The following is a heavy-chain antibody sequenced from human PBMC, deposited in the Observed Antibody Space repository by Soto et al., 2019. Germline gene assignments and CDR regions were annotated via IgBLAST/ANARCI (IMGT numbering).Heavy chain of an antibody. J-gene: IGHJ4*02. D-gene: IGHD3-22*01. Sequence: ASVKVSCKASGYSFATYGFSWVRQAPGQGLECVGWISAHNGDTHYSQKFQGRVTLTTDTSTNTGYMELRSLTSDDTAVYFCATEPIYYNDGSGYYPLGHWGPGTLVTVSS. CDR3: ATEPIYYNDGSGYYPLGH. V-gene: IGHV1-18*04. CDR1: GYSFATYG. CDR2: ISAHNGDT.